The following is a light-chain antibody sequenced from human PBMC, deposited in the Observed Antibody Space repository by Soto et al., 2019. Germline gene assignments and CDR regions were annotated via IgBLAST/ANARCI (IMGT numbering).Light chain of an antibody. V-gene: IGKV3-15*01. Sequence: EIVMTQSPATLSVSPGERATLSCRASQSVSSNLAWYQQKPGQAPRLHIYRASTRATGIPARFSGSGSGTDFTLTITSLQSEDFAVYYCQHYHNWPPWTFGQGTKVEIK. CDR3: QHYHNWPPWT. CDR1: QSVSSN. J-gene: IGKJ1*01. CDR2: RAS.